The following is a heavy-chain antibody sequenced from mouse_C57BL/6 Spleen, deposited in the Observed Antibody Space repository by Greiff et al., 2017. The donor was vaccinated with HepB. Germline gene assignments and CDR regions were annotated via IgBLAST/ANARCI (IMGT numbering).Heavy chain of an antibody. CDR1: GFTFSDYG. CDR3: PLLLGNGYFDF. CDR2: ISNLAYSI. J-gene: IGHJ1*03. D-gene: IGHD2-1*01. V-gene: IGHV5-15*01. Sequence: EVKLMESGGGLVQPGGSLKLSCAASGFTFSDYGMAWVRQAPRKGPEWVAFISNLAYSIYYADTVTGRFTISRENAKNTLYLEMSSLRSEDTAMYYSPLLLGNGYFDFLGTPTTVTFSS.